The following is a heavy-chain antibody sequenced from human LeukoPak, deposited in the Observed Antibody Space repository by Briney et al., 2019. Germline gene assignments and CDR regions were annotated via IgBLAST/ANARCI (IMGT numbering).Heavy chain of an antibody. Sequence: GGSLRLSCVASGLPFSEYSMNWVRQAPGKGLEWVSCISKSSTFIHYADSVKGRFTISRDNAKNSLFLQMNSPRVEDTAVYYCVGGNRDYYYDTSGYYVESFDIWGQGTMVTVSS. CDR1: GLPFSEYS. V-gene: IGHV3-21*01. CDR3: VGGNRDYYYDTSGYYVESFDI. J-gene: IGHJ3*02. D-gene: IGHD3-22*01. CDR2: ISKSSTFI.